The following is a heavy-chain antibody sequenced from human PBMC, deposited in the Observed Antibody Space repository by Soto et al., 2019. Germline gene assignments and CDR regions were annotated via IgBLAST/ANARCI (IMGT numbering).Heavy chain of an antibody. J-gene: IGHJ3*02. V-gene: IGHV1-8*01. D-gene: IGHD3-10*01. CDR1: GYTFTSYD. CDR3: ARRGVGSYYGSGDDAFDI. CDR2: MNPNSGNT. Sequence: ASVKVSCKAPGYTFTSYDINWVLQATGQGLEWMGWMNPNSGNTAYAQKFQGRVTMTRNTSISTAYMELSSLRSEDTAVYYCARRGVGSYYGSGDDAFDIWGQGTMVTVSS.